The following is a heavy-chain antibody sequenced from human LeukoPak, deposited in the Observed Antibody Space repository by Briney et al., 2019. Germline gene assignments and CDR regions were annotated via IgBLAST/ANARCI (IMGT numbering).Heavy chain of an antibody. J-gene: IGHJ4*02. V-gene: IGHV3-33*01. CDR1: GLTFSSYG. CDR3: ARDRPRGSSSHHKFDY. Sequence: GGSLRLSCAASGLTFSSYGMHWVRQAPGKGLEWVAVIWYDGSNKYYADSVRGRSTISRDNSKNTLYLQMNSLRAEDTAVYYCARDRPRGSSSHHKFDYWGQGTLVTVSS. CDR2: IWYDGSNK. D-gene: IGHD6-6*01.